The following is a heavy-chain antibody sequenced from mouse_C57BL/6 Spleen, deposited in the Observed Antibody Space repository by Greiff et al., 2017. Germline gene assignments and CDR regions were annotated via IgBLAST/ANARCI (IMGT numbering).Heavy chain of an antibody. J-gene: IGHJ4*01. CDR3: ASGVYSRMDY. CDR1: GFSLTSYG. CDR2: IWGVGST. V-gene: IGHV2-6*01. D-gene: IGHD2-12*01. Sequence: VKLVESGPGLVAPSQSLSITCTVSGFSLTSYGVDWVRQSPGKGLEWLGVIWGVGSTNYNSALKSRLSISKDNSKSQVFLKMNSLQTDDTAMYYCASGVYSRMDYWGQGTSVTVSS.